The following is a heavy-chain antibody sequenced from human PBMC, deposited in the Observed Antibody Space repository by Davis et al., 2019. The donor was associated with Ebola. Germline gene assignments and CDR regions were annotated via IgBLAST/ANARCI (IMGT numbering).Heavy chain of an antibody. J-gene: IGHJ5*02. V-gene: IGHV4-59*08. D-gene: IGHD2-15*01. CDR2: IYYSANT. Sequence: MPSETLSLTCTVSSGLVSGYYWTWIRQPPGKGLEWIGYIYYSANTKYNPSLKSRVTISADMSKNQFSLQLSSVTAADTAVYYCARNPQGKGIVVVVAATGWFDPWGQGTLVTVSS. CDR3: ARNPQGKGIVVVVAATGWFDP. CDR1: SGLVSGYY.